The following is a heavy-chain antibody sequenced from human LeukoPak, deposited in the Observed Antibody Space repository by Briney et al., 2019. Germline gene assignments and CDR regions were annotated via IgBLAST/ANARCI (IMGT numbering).Heavy chain of an antibody. D-gene: IGHD3-9*01. J-gene: IGHJ4*02. V-gene: IGHV4-4*07. Sequence: KASETLSLTCTVSGGSISRYYWSWIRQPAGKGLECIGRIYTSGSTNYNPSLKSRVTMSVDTSKNQFSLKLSSVTAADTAVYYCAREYYDILTGYYNFDYWGQGTLVTVSS. CDR1: GGSISRYY. CDR3: AREYYDILTGYYNFDY. CDR2: IYTSGST.